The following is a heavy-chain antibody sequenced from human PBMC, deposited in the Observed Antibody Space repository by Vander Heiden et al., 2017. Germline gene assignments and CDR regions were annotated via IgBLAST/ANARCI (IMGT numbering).Heavy chain of an antibody. Sequence: EVQLVESGGGWVQPGRSLRLSCAASGCTFDDYAMHWVRQAPGKGLEWVSGISWNSGSIGYADSVKGRFTISRDNAKNSLYLQMNSLRAEDTALYYCAKSRYFDWYYFDYWGQGTLVTVSS. J-gene: IGHJ4*02. V-gene: IGHV3-9*01. CDR2: ISWNSGSI. CDR1: GCTFDDYA. D-gene: IGHD3-9*01. CDR3: AKSRYFDWYYFDY.